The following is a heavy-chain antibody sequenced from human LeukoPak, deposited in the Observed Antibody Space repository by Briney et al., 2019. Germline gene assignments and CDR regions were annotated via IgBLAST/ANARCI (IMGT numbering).Heavy chain of an antibody. CDR1: GFTFRSYD. V-gene: IGHV3-13*01. CDR2: IGSGGDT. Sequence: GGSLRLSCAASGFTFRSYDMHWVRQATGKGLEWVSAIGSGGDTHYPDSVKGRFTISRENAENSLYLQMNSLRAEDTAVYYCARDSYYYGSGTYSPPRYGMDVWGQGTTVIVSS. CDR3: ARDSYYYGSGTYSPPRYGMDV. D-gene: IGHD3-10*01. J-gene: IGHJ6*02.